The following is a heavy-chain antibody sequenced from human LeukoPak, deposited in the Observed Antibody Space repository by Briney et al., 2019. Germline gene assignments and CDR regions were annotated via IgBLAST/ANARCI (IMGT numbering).Heavy chain of an antibody. D-gene: IGHD4-23*01. CDR3: AKENTVIIRSAFDI. Sequence: PGGSLRPSCAASGFTFSNYWMSWVRQAPGKGLEWVANIKQDGSEKFYVDSVKGRFTISRDNAKNSLYLQMNSLRAEDTAVYYCAKENTVIIRSAFDIWGQGTVVTVSS. V-gene: IGHV3-7*01. CDR1: GFTFSNYW. CDR2: IKQDGSEK. J-gene: IGHJ3*02.